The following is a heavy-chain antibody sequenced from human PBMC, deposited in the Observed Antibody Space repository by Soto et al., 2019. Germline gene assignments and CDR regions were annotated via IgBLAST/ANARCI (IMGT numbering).Heavy chain of an antibody. J-gene: IGHJ5*02. V-gene: IGHV4-34*01. CDR2: INHSGST. CDR3: ARGLRKGYSSSWYYRP. CDR1: GGSFSGYY. Sequence: TLSLTCAVYGGSFSGYYWSWIRQPPGKGLEWIGEINHSGSTTYNPSLKSRVTISVDTSKNQFSLKLSSVTAADTAVYYCARGLRKGYSSSWYYRPWGQGTLVTVSS. D-gene: IGHD6-13*01.